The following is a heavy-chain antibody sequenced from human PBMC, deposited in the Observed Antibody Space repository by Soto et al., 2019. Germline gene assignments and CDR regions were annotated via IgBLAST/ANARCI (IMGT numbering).Heavy chain of an antibody. CDR1: GFTFSSYA. V-gene: IGHV3-64*01. J-gene: IGHJ4*02. D-gene: IGHD6-19*01. Sequence: EVRLVESGGGLVQPGGSLRLSCAASGFTFSSYAMHWVRQAPGKGLEYVSAISSNGGSTYYANSVKGRFTISRDNSKNTLYLQMGSLRAEDMAVYYCARGRQWLAKHTYYFDYWGQGTLVTVSS. CDR2: ISSNGGST. CDR3: ARGRQWLAKHTYYFDY.